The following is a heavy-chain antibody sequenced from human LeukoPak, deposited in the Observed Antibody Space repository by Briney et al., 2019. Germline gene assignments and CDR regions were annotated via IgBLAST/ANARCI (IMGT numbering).Heavy chain of an antibody. Sequence: GESLRLSCAASGFTFSDYYMSWIRQAPGKGLGWVSYISSSGSTIYYADSVKGRFTISRDNAKNSLYLQMNSLRAEDTAMYYCARVTLTSANFDYWGQGTLVTVSS. J-gene: IGHJ4*02. CDR3: ARVTLTSANFDY. V-gene: IGHV3-11*01. CDR1: GFTFSDYY. CDR2: ISSSGSTI.